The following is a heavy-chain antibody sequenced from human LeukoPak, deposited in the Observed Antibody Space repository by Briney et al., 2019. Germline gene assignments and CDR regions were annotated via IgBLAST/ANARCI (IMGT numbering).Heavy chain of an antibody. Sequence: SETLSLTCTVSGASISSYYWSWIRQPPGKGLEWIGYIYYSGIINYNPSLKSRVTMSADTSKNQFSLKLSSVTAADTAVYYCARLGVAGTSWFDPWGQGTLVTVSS. CDR3: ARLGVAGTSWFDP. V-gene: IGHV4-59*08. CDR1: GASISSYY. CDR2: IYYSGII. J-gene: IGHJ5*02. D-gene: IGHD6-19*01.